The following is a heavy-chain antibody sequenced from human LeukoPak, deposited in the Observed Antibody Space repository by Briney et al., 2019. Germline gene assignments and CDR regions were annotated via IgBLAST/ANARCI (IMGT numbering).Heavy chain of an antibody. V-gene: IGHV3-7*01. J-gene: IGHJ5*02. Sequence: GGSLRLSCAASGFTFSNYWMTWVRQAPGKGLEWVAHIKRDGSEKYYVDSVKGRFTVPRDNAKNSLYLEMNSLRAEDTAVYYCAKVQKSAGWFGNLFLDHWGQGSLVTVS. D-gene: IGHD3-10*01. CDR3: AKVQKSAGWFGNLFLDH. CDR2: IKRDGSEK. CDR1: GFTFSNYW.